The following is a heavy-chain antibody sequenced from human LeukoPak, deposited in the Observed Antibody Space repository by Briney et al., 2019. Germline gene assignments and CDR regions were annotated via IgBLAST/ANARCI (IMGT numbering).Heavy chain of an antibody. CDR3: ARGHGDYPDY. Sequence: SETLSLTCTVSGYSISSGYYWGWIRQPPGKGLEWIGSIYHSGSTYYNPSLKSRVTISVDTSKNQFSLKLSSVTAADTAVYYCARGHGDYPDYWGQGTLVTVSS. V-gene: IGHV4-38-2*02. D-gene: IGHD4-17*01. CDR2: IYHSGST. J-gene: IGHJ4*02. CDR1: GYSISSGYY.